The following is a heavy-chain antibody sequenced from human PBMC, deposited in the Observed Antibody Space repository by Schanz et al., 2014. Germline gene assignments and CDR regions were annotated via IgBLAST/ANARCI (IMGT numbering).Heavy chain of an antibody. CDR2: ISTYTGNP. CDR3: ATHTIYCGDDCSHYY. V-gene: IGHV7-4-1*02. J-gene: IGHJ4*02. CDR1: GYTFTKYA. Sequence: QVQLVQSGFELKKPGASVKVSCKASGYTFTKYAMNWVRQAPGQGLEWMGWISTYTGNPTYAQGFTGRFVFSLDTSVSTAYLQISSLKDEDTDIYYCATHTIYCGDDCSHYYWGQGTLVTVSS. D-gene: IGHD2-21*01.